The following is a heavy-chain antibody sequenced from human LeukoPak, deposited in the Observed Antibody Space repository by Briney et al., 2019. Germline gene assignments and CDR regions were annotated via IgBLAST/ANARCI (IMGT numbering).Heavy chain of an antibody. V-gene: IGHV3-74*01. CDR3: TRGRYYFDY. J-gene: IGHJ4*02. Sequence: PGGSLRLSCAASGFSFSTYWMHWVRQAPGKGLVWVSRIDGGVSSTIYADSVKGRFTISRDNAKNTLYLQMNSLRAEDTAVYYCTRGRYYFDYWGQGTLVTVSS. D-gene: IGHD4-17*01. CDR2: IDGGVSST. CDR1: GFSFSTYW.